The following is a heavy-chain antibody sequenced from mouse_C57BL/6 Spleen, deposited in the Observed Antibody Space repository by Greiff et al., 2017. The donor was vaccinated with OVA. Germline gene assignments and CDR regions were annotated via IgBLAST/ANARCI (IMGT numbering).Heavy chain of an antibody. CDR1: GFTFSDYY. V-gene: IGHV5-12*01. CDR3: ARQWDWYFDV. J-gene: IGHJ1*03. Sequence: EVKLMESGGGLVQPGGSLKLSCAASGFTFSDYYMYWVRQTPEKRLEWVAYISNGGGSTYYPDTVKGRFTISRDNAKNTLYLQMSRLKSEDTAMYYCARQWDWYFDVWGTGTTVTVSS. CDR2: ISNGGGST.